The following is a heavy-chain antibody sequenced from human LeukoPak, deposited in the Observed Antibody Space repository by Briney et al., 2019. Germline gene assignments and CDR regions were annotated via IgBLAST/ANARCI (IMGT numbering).Heavy chain of an antibody. V-gene: IGHV1-2*02. CDR2: INPNSGGT. J-gene: IGHJ4*02. CDR3: AREIVSSEGI. D-gene: IGHD3-22*01. CDR1: GYTFTGYY. Sequence: ASVKVSCKASGYTFTGYYMHWVRQAPGQGLEWMGWINPNSGGTNYAQKFQGRVTMTRDTSISTACMELSRLRSDDTAVYYCAREIVSSEGIWGQGTLVTVSS.